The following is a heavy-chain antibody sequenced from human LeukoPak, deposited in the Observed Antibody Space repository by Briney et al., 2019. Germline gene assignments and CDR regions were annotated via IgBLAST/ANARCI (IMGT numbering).Heavy chain of an antibody. J-gene: IGHJ4*02. Sequence: SETLSLTCTVSGGSISSYYWSWIRQPPGKGLEWIGYIYYSGSTNYNPSPKSRVTISVDTSKNQFSLKLSSVTAADTAVYYCARGQLSFNFDYWGQGTLVTVSS. D-gene: IGHD5-18*01. CDR1: GGSISSYY. V-gene: IGHV4-59*01. CDR2: IYYSGST. CDR3: ARGQLSFNFDY.